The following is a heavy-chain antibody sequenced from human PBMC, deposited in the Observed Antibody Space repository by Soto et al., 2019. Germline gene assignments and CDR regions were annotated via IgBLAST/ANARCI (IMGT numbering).Heavy chain of an antibody. Sequence: ASVKVSCKASGYTFTGYYMHWVRQAPGQGLEWMGWINPNSGDTNYAQKFQGWVTMTRDTSISTAYMELSRLRSDDTAVYYCARAPLAGDFDYWGQGTLVTVSS. CDR1: GYTFTGYY. D-gene: IGHD7-27*01. J-gene: IGHJ4*02. CDR3: ARAPLAGDFDY. V-gene: IGHV1-2*04. CDR2: INPNSGDT.